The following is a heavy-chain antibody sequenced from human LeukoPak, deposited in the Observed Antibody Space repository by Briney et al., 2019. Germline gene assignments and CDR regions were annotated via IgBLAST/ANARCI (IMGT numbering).Heavy chain of an antibody. CDR3: ARGTPGYGDYVSYFDY. V-gene: IGHV1-18*01. Sequence: GASVKVSCKASGYTFTSYGISWVRQAPGQGLEWMGWISAYNGNTNYAQKLQGRVTMTTDTSTSTAYMELRSLRSDDKAVYYCARGTPGYGDYVSYFDYWGQGTLVTVSS. J-gene: IGHJ4*02. D-gene: IGHD4-17*01. CDR2: ISAYNGNT. CDR1: GYTFTSYG.